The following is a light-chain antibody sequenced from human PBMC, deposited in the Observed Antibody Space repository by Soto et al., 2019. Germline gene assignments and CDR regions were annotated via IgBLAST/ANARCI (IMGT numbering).Light chain of an antibody. Sequence: DIQMTQSPSTLPASVGDRVTITCRASQTISNWLAWYQQKPGKVPKLLIYQASSLESGVPSRFSGSGSATEFTLTISRLQPDLFATYYCQQYNLYWTFGQGTKVEIK. CDR1: QTISNW. V-gene: IGKV1-5*03. CDR3: QQYNLYWT. J-gene: IGKJ1*01. CDR2: QAS.